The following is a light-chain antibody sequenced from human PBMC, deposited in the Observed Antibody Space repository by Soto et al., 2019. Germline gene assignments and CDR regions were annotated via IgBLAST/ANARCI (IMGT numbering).Light chain of an antibody. CDR1: SSNIGAGYD. Sequence: QSVLTQPPSVSGAPGQRVTISCTGSSSNIGAGYDVHWFQQLPGTAPKLLIYANTNRPSGVTDRFTGSKSGTSGSLAIAGLQAEGEADYSCLSSVSRLRGRVFGGGTTLTVL. J-gene: IGLJ3*02. CDR2: ANT. CDR3: LSSVSRLRGRV. V-gene: IGLV1-40*01.